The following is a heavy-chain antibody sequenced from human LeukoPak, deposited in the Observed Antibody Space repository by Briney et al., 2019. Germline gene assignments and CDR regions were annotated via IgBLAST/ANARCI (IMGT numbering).Heavy chain of an antibody. CDR1: GGSITSSSYY. CDR3: ARGNSYGFEY. CDR2: IYYSGSTS. D-gene: IGHD5-18*01. Sequence: PSETLSLTFSVSGGSITSSSYYWSWIRQPPGKGLEWIGSIYYSGSTSYYNPSLKSRVTMSVDTSKNQFSLKLSSVTAADTAVYYCARGNSYGFEYWGQGTLVTVSS. V-gene: IGHV4-39*07. J-gene: IGHJ4*02.